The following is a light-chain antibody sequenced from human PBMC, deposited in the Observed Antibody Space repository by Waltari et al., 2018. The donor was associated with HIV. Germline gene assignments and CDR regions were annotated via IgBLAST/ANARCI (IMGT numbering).Light chain of an antibody. CDR2: SNN. Sequence: QSVLTQPPSASGTPGQRVTISCSGSSSNIGSNYVYWYQQLPGPAPKLLIYSNNQRPSGVPDRFSGSKSGTSASLAISGLRSEDEADYYCAAWDDSLSGVVFGGGTKLTVL. CDR1: SSNIGSNY. V-gene: IGLV1-47*02. CDR3: AAWDDSLSGVV. J-gene: IGLJ2*01.